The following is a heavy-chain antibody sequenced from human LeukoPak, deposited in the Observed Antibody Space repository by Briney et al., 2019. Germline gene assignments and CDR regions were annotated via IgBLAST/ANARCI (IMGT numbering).Heavy chain of an antibody. V-gene: IGHV1-46*01. CDR2: VNPTGGST. J-gene: IGHJ4*02. Sequence: GASVKVSCKASGYTLIAYYMHWVRQAPGQGLEWMGIVNPTGGSTTYAQKFQGRVTMTRDTSTSTVHMELSSLRSEDTAVYYCARGSYGDYKRMDDQGYWGQGTLVTVSS. CDR3: ARGSYGDYKRMDDQGY. D-gene: IGHD4-17*01. CDR1: GYTLIAYY.